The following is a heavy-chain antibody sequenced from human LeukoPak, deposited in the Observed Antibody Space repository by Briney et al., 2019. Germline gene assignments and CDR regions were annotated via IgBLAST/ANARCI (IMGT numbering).Heavy chain of an antibody. CDR2: ISSSGSTI. V-gene: IGHV3-48*04. CDR3: ARESGDGYNVDY. J-gene: IGHJ4*02. D-gene: IGHD5-24*01. Sequence: PGGSLRLSCAASGFTFSSYSMNWVRQAPGKGLEWVSYISSSGSTIYYADSVKGRFTISRDNAKNSLYLQMNSLRAEDTAVYYCARESGDGYNVDYWGQGTLVTVSS. CDR1: GFTFSSYS.